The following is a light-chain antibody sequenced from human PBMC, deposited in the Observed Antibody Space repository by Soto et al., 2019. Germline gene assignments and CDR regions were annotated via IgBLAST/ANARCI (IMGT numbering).Light chain of an antibody. CDR1: QSIVYSDGQAY. CDR3: MQGTRWPPT. V-gene: IGKV2-30*01. CDR2: RAS. J-gene: IGKJ1*01. Sequence: DVVMTQSPLSLPVTLGQPASISCRSSQSIVYSDGQAYLSWFQQRPGQSPRRLIYRASNRDSGVPDRFSGSGSGSDFTLQIDRVEAEDDGIYYCMQGTRWPPTFGRGTRVEIK.